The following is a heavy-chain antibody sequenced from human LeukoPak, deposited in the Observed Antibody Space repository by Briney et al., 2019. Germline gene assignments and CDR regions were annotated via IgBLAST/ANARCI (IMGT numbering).Heavy chain of an antibody. J-gene: IGHJ4*02. CDR3: ARDLEPNYYDSSGADY. V-gene: IGHV1-18*01. CDR1: GYTFTSYG. CDR2: ISAYNGNT. Sequence: ASVKVSCKASGYTFTSYGISWVRQAPGQGLEWMGWISAYNGNTNYAQKLQGRVTMTTDTSTSTAYMELRSLRSDGTAVYYCARDLEPNYYDSSGADYWGQGTLVTVSS. D-gene: IGHD3-22*01.